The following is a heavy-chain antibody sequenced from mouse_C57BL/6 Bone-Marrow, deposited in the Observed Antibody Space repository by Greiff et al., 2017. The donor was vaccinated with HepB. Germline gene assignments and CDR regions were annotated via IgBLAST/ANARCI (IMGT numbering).Heavy chain of an antibody. CDR2: IYPGSGST. CDR3: VYDGYFLYYFDY. D-gene: IGHD2-3*01. V-gene: IGHV1-55*01. Sequence: QVQLQQPGAELVKPGASVKMSCKASGYTFTSYWITWVKQRPGQGLEWIGDIYPGSGSTNYNEKFKSKATLTVDKSSSTAYMQLSSLTSEDSAVYYCVYDGYFLYYFDYWGQGTTLTVSS. CDR1: GYTFTSYW. J-gene: IGHJ2*01.